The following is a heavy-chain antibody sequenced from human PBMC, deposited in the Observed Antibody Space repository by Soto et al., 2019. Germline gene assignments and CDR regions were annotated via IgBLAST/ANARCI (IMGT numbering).Heavy chain of an antibody. CDR1: GYTFTSYG. CDR2: ISAYNGNT. V-gene: IGHV1-18*01. D-gene: IGHD6-13*01. J-gene: IGHJ6*02. Sequence: ASVKVSCKASGYTFTSYGISWVRQAPGQRLEWMGWISAYNGNTNYAQKLQGRVTMTRDTSTSTVYMELSSLRSEDTAVYYCARGRNGIAVAGDYYYYGMDVWGQGTTVTVSS. CDR3: ARGRNGIAVAGDYYYYGMDV.